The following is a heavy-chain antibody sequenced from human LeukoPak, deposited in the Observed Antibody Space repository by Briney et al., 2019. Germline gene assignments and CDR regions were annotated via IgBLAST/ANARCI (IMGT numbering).Heavy chain of an antibody. CDR3: ARHADSGFGELAFDY. V-gene: IGHV4-39*01. D-gene: IGHD3-10*01. CDR2: IYYSGST. J-gene: IGHJ4*02. CDR1: GGSISSSSHY. Sequence: PSETLSLTCSVSGGSISSSSHYWGWIRQPPEKGLEWIGSIYYSGSTYYNPSLKSRVTISADTSKNQFSLKLSSVTAADTAVYYCARHADSGFGELAFDYWGQGTLVTVPS.